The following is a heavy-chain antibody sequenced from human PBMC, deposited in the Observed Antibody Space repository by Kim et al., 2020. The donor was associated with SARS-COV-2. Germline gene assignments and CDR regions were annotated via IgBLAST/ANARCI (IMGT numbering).Heavy chain of an antibody. CDR2: IYYSGST. V-gene: IGHV4-39*07. Sequence: SETLSLTCTVSGGSISSSSYYWGWIRQPPGKGLEWIGSIYYSGSTYYNPSLKSRVTISVDTSKNQFSLKLSSVTAADTAVYYCARDGDPYCSSTSCYASDTSPGAFDIWGQGTMVTVSS. CDR1: GGSISSSSYY. CDR3: ARDGDPYCSSTSCYASDTSPGAFDI. D-gene: IGHD2-2*01. J-gene: IGHJ3*02.